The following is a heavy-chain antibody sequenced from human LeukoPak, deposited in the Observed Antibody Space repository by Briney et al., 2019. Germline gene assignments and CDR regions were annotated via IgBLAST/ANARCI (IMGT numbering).Heavy chain of an antibody. D-gene: IGHD1-14*01. V-gene: IGHV4-30-4*01. CDR3: ARDGIGPHYYYYYGMDV. Sequence: PSETLSLTCTVSGGSISSGDYCWSWIRQPTGKGLEWIGYIYYSGSTYYNPSLKSRVTISVDTSKNQFSLKLSSVTAADTAVYYCARDGIGPHYYYYYGMDVWGQGTTVTVSS. J-gene: IGHJ6*02. CDR1: GGSISSGDYC. CDR2: IYYSGST.